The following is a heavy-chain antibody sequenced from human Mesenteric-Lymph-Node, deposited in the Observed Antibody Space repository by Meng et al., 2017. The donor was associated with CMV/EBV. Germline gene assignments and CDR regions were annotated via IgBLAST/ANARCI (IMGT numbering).Heavy chain of an antibody. J-gene: IGHJ4*02. CDR3: ARRSYFDY. CDR2: IYYSGST. V-gene: IGHV4-31*03. CDR1: GGSISSGGYY. D-gene: IGHD3-10*01. Sequence: SETLSLTCTVSGGSISSGGYYWSWIRQHPGKGLEWIGYIYYSGSTYYNPSLKSRVTISVDTSKNQLALKLSSVTAADTAVYYCARRSYFDYWGRGTLVTVSS.